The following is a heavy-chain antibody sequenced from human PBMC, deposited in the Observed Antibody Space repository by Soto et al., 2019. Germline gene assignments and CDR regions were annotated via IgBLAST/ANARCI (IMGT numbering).Heavy chain of an antibody. CDR3: ARGAYYYDSSGYSFGY. D-gene: IGHD3-22*01. CDR2: ISSSSSTI. J-gene: IGHJ4*02. Sequence: VGSLRLSCAASGFTFSSYSMNWVRQAPGKGLEWVSYISSSSSTIYYADSVKGRFTISRDNAKNSLYLQMNSLRDEDTAVYYCARGAYYYDSSGYSFGYWGQGTLVTVSS. CDR1: GFTFSSYS. V-gene: IGHV3-48*02.